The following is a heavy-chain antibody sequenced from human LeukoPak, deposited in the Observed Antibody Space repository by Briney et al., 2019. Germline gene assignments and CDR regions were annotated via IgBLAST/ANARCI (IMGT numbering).Heavy chain of an antibody. J-gene: IGHJ4*02. D-gene: IGHD3-22*01. V-gene: IGHV3-11*04. CDR1: GFTFSDYY. CDR2: ISSSGSTI. Sequence: GGSLRLSCAASGFTFSDYYMSWIRQAPGKGLEWVSYISSSGSTIYYADSVKGRFTISRENAKNSLYLQMNSLRAGDTAVYYCARDSYYDSSGYYSDFDYWGQGTLVTVSS. CDR3: ARDSYYDSSGYYSDFDY.